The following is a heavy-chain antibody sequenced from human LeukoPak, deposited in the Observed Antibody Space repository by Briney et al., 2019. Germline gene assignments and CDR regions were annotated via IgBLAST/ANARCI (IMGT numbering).Heavy chain of an antibody. D-gene: IGHD2-2*01. Sequence: GGSLRLSCAASGFIFSSYSMNWVRQAPGKGLERVSYLGPTSSTISYADSVRGRFTISRDNAKNSLYLQMNSLRAEDTAIYYCARGDCSSTSCYPSLYYFDYWGQGTLVTVSS. CDR1: GFIFSSYS. J-gene: IGHJ4*02. CDR2: LGPTSSTI. V-gene: IGHV3-48*01. CDR3: ARGDCSSTSCYPSLYYFDY.